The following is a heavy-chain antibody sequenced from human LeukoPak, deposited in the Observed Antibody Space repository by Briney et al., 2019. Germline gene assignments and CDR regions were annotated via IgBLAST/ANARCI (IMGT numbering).Heavy chain of an antibody. Sequence: GGSLRLSCAASGFTFDDYAMHWVRQAPGKGLEWVSLISGDGGSTYYADSVKGRFTISRDNSKNSLYLQMNSLRTEDTALYYCANTSLWFGESHGMDVWGQGTTVTVSS. CDR1: GFTFDDYA. CDR2: ISGDGGST. J-gene: IGHJ6*02. D-gene: IGHD3-10*01. CDR3: ANTSLWFGESHGMDV. V-gene: IGHV3-43*02.